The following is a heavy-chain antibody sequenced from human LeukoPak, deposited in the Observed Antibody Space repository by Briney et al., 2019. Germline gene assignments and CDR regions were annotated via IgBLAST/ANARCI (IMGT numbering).Heavy chain of an antibody. D-gene: IGHD3-10*01. CDR3: ARVRLWFGELLSRRSSRAFDI. CDR1: GYTFTSYA. Sequence: ASVKVSCKASGYTFTSYAMNWVRQAPGQGLEWMGWINTNTGNPTYAQGFTGRFVFSLDTSVSTAYLQISSLKAEDTAVYYCARVRLWFGELLSRRSSRAFDIWGQGTMVTVSS. V-gene: IGHV7-4-1*02. J-gene: IGHJ3*02. CDR2: INTNTGNP.